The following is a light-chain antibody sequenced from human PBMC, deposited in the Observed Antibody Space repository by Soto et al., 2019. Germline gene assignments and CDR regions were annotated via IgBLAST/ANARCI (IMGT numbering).Light chain of an antibody. CDR2: DAS. CDR1: QSISSY. CDR3: QQYNNWPPIT. J-gene: IGKJ1*01. Sequence: EIVLTQSPATLSLSPGERATLSCRASQSISSYLAWYQQKRGQAPRLLIYDASNRATGIPARFSGSGSGTDFTLTISSLEPEDFAVYYCQQYNNWPPITFGQGTKVDIK. V-gene: IGKV3-11*01.